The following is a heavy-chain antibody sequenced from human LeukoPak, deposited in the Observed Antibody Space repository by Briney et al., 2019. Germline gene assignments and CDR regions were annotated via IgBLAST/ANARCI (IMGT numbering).Heavy chain of an antibody. CDR3: ARDDSIAGARFDY. D-gene: IGHD4-11*01. Sequence: GGSLRLSRAASGFTFSSHGFQWVRQAPGKGLEWVAVIWYDGSKKYYADSVKGRFTISRDNSKNTLFLQMDSLRAEDTAVYYCARDDSIAGARFDYWGQGTLVTVSS. CDR2: IWYDGSKK. CDR1: GFTFSSHG. J-gene: IGHJ4*02. V-gene: IGHV3-33*01.